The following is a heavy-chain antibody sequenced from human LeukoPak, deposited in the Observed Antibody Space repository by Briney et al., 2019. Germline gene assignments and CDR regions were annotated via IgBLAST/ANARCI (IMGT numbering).Heavy chain of an antibody. CDR2: ISGSGGST. J-gene: IGHJ4*02. D-gene: IGHD1-1*01. CDR3: AKDAQRAPFDY. CDR1: GCTFSSYA. Sequence: GGSLRLSCAASGCTFSSYAMSWVRQAPGKGLEWVSAISGSGGSTYYADSVKGGFTISRENWKNPLYLQMNSLRAEDTAVYYCAKDAQRAPFDYWGQGTLVTVSS. V-gene: IGHV3-23*01.